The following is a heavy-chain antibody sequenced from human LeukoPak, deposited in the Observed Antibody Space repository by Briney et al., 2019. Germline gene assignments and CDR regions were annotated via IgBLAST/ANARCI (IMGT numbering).Heavy chain of an antibody. CDR2: INHSGGT. Sequence: PSETLSLTCAVYGGSFSGYYWSWIRQPPGKGLEWIGEINHSGGTNYNPSLKSRVTISVDTSKNQFSLKLSSVTAADTAVYYCARGIAVAGNFDYWGQGTLVTVSS. CDR1: GGSFSGYY. J-gene: IGHJ4*02. D-gene: IGHD6-19*01. CDR3: ARGIAVAGNFDY. V-gene: IGHV4-34*01.